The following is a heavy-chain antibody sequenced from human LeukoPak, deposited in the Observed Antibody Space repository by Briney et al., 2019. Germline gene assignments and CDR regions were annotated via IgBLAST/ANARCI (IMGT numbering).Heavy chain of an antibody. CDR1: GFTFRGIR. Sequence: GGSLRLSCAASGFTFRGIRMNWFGKAPGKGWRWVSFISSSRSYIYYADSVKGRFTISRDNAKNSLYLQMNSLRAEDTAVYYCARRRDSGSLQHFDYWGQGTLVTVSS. J-gene: IGHJ4*02. D-gene: IGHD1-26*01. CDR2: ISSSRSYI. CDR3: ARRRDSGSLQHFDY. V-gene: IGHV3-21*04.